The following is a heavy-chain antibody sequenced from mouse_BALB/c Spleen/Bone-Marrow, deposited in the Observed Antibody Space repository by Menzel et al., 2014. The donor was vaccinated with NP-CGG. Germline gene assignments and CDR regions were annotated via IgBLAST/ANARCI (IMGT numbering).Heavy chain of an antibody. CDR2: IDPANGNT. J-gene: IGHJ4*01. CDR1: GFNIKDTY. Sequence: VHVKQPGAELVKPGASVKLSCTASGFNIKDTYMHWVKQRPEQGLEWIGRIDPANGNTKYDPKFQGKATITADTSSNTAYLQLSSLTSEDTAVYYCARWLLPYGLDYWGQGTSVPVSS. D-gene: IGHD2-3*01. CDR3: ARWLLPYGLDY. V-gene: IGHV14-3*02.